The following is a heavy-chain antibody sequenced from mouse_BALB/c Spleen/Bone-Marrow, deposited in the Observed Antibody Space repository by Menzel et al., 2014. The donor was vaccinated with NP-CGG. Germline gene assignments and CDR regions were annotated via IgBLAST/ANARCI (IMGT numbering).Heavy chain of an antibody. D-gene: IGHD1-1*01. V-gene: IGHV1-9*01. Sequence: VQLQQSGAELMKPGASVKISCKATGYTFSNYWIDWVKRRPGHGLEWIGEILPGSGTANYNEKLKGKATFTAGTSSNTAYMQLSSLTSEDSALYYCARASVVPYYFDFWGQGTTLTVSS. J-gene: IGHJ2*01. CDR1: GYTFSNYW. CDR3: ARASVVPYYFDF. CDR2: ILPGSGTA.